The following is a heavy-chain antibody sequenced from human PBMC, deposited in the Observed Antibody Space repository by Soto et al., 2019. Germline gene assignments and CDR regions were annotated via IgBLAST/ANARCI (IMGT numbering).Heavy chain of an antibody. CDR2: IYHSGST. J-gene: IGHJ6*02. Sequence: QVQLQESGPGLVKPSGTLSLTCAVSGGSISSSNWWSWVRQPPGKALEWIGEIYHSGSTNYNPSLMSRVTISVGKSKNHFSLKLSSVTAADTAVYYCARRKDGMDVRGQGTTVTVSS. CDR3: ARRKDGMDV. V-gene: IGHV4-4*02. CDR1: GGSISSSNW.